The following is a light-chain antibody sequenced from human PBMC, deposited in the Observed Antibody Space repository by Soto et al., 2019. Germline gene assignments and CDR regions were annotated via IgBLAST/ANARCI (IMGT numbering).Light chain of an antibody. CDR1: SSDVVGYNY. CDR3: CSYTTSNTRQIV. Sequence: QSALTQPASVSGSPGQSIIISCTGTSSDVVGYNYVSWYQQHPGKAPKFMIYDVSSRPSGVSNRFSGSKSGNTASLTISGLQAEDEADYYCCSYTTSNTRQIVFGTGTKVTVL. CDR2: DVS. J-gene: IGLJ1*01. V-gene: IGLV2-14*03.